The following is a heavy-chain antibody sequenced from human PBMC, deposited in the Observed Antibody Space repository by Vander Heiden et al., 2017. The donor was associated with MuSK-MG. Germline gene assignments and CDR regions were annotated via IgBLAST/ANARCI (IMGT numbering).Heavy chain of an antibody. V-gene: IGHV1-46*03. CDR3: ARDNSDTFYEVFGWWFDP. CDR2: INPRGDST. Sequence: QVQLVQSGAEVRKPGASVKVSCKASGCTCPNYFMPWVRRAPGQRPEWMGIINPRGDSTSYAQKFQGRVTMTRDTSTSTVYMELSSLTSDDTAVYYCARDNSDTFYEVFGWWFDPWGQGTLVTVSS. J-gene: IGHJ5*02. D-gene: IGHD3-3*01. CDR1: GCTCPNYF.